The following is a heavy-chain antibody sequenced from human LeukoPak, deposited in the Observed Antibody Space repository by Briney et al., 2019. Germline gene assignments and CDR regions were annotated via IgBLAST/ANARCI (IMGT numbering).Heavy chain of an antibody. CDR3: ARADYYDSSGYVDY. Sequence: SETLSLTCTVSGGSISSSSYYWGWIRQPPGKGLEWIASIYYSGSTYYSPSLKSRVTISVDASKNQFSLKLSSVTAADTAVYYCARADYYDSSGYVDYWGQGTLVTVSS. V-gene: IGHV4-39*01. CDR1: GGSISSSSYY. D-gene: IGHD3-22*01. J-gene: IGHJ4*02. CDR2: IYYSGST.